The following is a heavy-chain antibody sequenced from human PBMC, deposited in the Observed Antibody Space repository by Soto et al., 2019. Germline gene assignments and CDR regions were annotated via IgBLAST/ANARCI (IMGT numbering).Heavy chain of an antibody. CDR1: GFTFSSYG. CDR2: ISYDGSNK. J-gene: IGHJ4*02. CDR3: AKLRSPYSSFYYFDY. V-gene: IGHV3-30*18. D-gene: IGHD6-6*01. Sequence: QVQLVESGGGVVQPGRSLRLSCAASGFTFSSYGMHWVRQAPGKGLEWVAVISYDGSNKYYADSVKGRFTISRDNSKNTLYLQMNSLRAEDTAVYYCAKLRSPYSSFYYFDYWGQGTLVTVSS.